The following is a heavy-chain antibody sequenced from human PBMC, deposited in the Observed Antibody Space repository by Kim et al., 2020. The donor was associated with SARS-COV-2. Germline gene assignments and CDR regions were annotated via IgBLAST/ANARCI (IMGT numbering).Heavy chain of an antibody. J-gene: IGHJ4*02. D-gene: IGHD6-13*01. CDR1: GYSITSGYY. Sequence: SETLSLTCSVSGYSITSGYYWAWIRQPPGKGLQWIGNLFHSGSTYYTPSLKSRVTTSLDTSRNPFSLNLSSVTVADTAVYYCASVHTSTCEIDYWGQGT. CDR2: LFHSGST. V-gene: IGHV4-38-2*02. CDR3: ASVHTSTCEIDY.